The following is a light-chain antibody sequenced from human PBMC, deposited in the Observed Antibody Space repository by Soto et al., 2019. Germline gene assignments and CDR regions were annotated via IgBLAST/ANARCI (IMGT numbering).Light chain of an antibody. V-gene: IGKV3-11*01. J-gene: IGKJ4*01. CDR1: QSVSSY. CDR3: QQRSNWPR. Sequence: EIVLTQSPATLSLSPGERATLSCRASQSVSSYLAWYQQKPGQAPRLLIYDASNRATGIPARFSGSGSGTDFTRTISSLEPEDFAVYYCQQRSNWPRVGGGTKVEIK. CDR2: DAS.